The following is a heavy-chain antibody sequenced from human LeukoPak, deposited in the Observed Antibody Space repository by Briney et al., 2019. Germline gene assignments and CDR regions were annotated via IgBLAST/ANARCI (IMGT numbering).Heavy chain of an antibody. V-gene: IGHV3-74*01. J-gene: IGHJ4*02. CDR1: GFTFSTYW. CDR3: ARDRAYTQDY. CDR2: IKSDGIST. D-gene: IGHD4-11*01. Sequence: GGSLRLSCAASGFTFSTYWMHWVRQAPGKGLVWVSHIKSDGISTTYADSVKGRFTISRGNAKNTLYLQMNSLRAEDTAVYYCARDRAYTQDYWGQGTLVTVSS.